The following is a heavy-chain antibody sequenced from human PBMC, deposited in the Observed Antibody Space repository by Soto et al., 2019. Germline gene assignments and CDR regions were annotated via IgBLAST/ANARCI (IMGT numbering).Heavy chain of an antibody. D-gene: IGHD2-21*02. J-gene: IGHJ4*02. Sequence: QVQLVESGGGVVQPGKSRRLSCAASGFSFNNYAIHWVRQGPGKGLEWVAVISFDGSNKFYADSVKGRFTISRDNPKNIVFLQMDSPRTEATGLYDRASGVTAIPTPLGYWGQRARVTVTS. V-gene: IGHV3-30-3*01. CDR1: GFSFNNYA. CDR3: ASGVTAIPTPLGY. CDR2: ISFDGSNK.